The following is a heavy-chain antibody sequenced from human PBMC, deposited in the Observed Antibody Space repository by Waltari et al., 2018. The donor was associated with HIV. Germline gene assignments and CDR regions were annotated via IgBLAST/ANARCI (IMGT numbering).Heavy chain of an antibody. CDR2: IWYDGSNK. V-gene: IGHV3-33*01. CDR3: ARRGVLTYYYTMDV. D-gene: IGHD3-10*01. J-gene: IGHJ6*02. CDR1: GFTFSSYG. Sequence: QVQLVESGGGVVQPGRSLRLSCAASGFTFSSYGMHWVRQAPGKGLEWVAVIWYDGSNKYYADSVKGRFSISRDNSKNTLYLQMNSLRAEDTAVYFCARRGVLTYYYTMDVWGQGP.